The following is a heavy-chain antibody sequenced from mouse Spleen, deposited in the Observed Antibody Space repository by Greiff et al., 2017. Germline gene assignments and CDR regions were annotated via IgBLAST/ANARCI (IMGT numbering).Heavy chain of an antibody. CDR2: IDTSDSYT. CDR3: ARPARYYYAMDY. D-gene: IGHD3-1*01. CDR1: GYTFTDYW. Sequence: QVQLQQPGAELVMPGASVKMSCKASGYTFTDYWMHWVKQRPGQGLEWIGAIDTSDSYTSYNQKFKGKATLTVDESSSTAYMQLSSLTSEDSAVYYCARPARYYYAMDYWGQGTSVTVSS. J-gene: IGHJ4*01. V-gene: IGHV1-69*01.